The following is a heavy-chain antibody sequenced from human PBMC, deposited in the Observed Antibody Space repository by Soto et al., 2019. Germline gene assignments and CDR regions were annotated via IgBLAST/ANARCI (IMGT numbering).Heavy chain of an antibody. D-gene: IGHD3-10*01. CDR2: ISWNSGNK. Sequence: PGGSLRLSCAASGFTFDDYAMHWVRQAPGKGLEWVAVISWNSGNKGYADSVKGRFTISRDNSKNTLYLQMNSLRAEDTAVYYCARDVFEGSGSYTDYWGQGTLVTVSS. V-gene: IGHV3-9*01. J-gene: IGHJ4*02. CDR1: GFTFDDYA. CDR3: ARDVFEGSGSYTDY.